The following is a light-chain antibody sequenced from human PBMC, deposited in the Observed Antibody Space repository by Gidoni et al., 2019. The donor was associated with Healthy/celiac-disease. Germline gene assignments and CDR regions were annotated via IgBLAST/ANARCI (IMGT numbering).Light chain of an antibody. J-gene: IGKJ1*01. V-gene: IGKV3-20*01. Sequence: EIVLTQSPGTLSLSPGERATLSCRASQSVSSSYLAWYQQKPGQAPRLLLYGASRRATGIPDRCSVSGCGTDFTLTISRVEPEDFAVYYCEQYGSTPWTFGQGTKVEIK. CDR3: EQYGSTPWT. CDR1: QSVSSSY. CDR2: GAS.